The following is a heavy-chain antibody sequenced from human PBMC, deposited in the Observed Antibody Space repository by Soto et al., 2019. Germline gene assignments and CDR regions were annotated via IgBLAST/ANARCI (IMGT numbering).Heavy chain of an antibody. CDR1: GGSISSGDYY. J-gene: IGHJ2*01. D-gene: IGHD1-20*01. Sequence: SETLSLTCTVSGGSISSGDYYWSWIRQPPGKGLEWIGYIYYSGSTYYNPSLKSRVTISVDTSKNQFSLKLSSVTAADTAVYYCARVVGYNWNYWYFDLWGRGTLVT. CDR3: ARVVGYNWNYWYFDL. CDR2: IYYSGST. V-gene: IGHV4-30-4*01.